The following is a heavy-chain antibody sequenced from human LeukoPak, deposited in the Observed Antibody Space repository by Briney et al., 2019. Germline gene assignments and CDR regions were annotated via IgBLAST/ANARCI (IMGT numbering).Heavy chain of an antibody. CDR2: ITYTGTYI. Sequence: PGGSLRLSCSASSFNFKTYNINWVRQTPGKRREWGSSITYTGTYIYYSDSVKGRFTISRDNAESSVYLELNSLRVDDTAIYYCTRDSGTYRPIDYWGQGTLVTVSS. J-gene: IGHJ4*02. D-gene: IGHD3-16*02. CDR1: SFNFKTYN. V-gene: IGHV3-21*01. CDR3: TRDSGTYRPIDY.